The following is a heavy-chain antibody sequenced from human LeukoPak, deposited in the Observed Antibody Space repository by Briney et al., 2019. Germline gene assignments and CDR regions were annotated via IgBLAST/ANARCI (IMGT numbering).Heavy chain of an antibody. D-gene: IGHD2-2*01. CDR2: IKQGGSEN. CDR1: GFISSTYY. CDR3: ARERYCTTATCYVGVPFDY. J-gene: IGHJ4*02. V-gene: IGHV3-7*01. Sequence: GGSLRLSCAASGFISSTYYMTWVRQAPGKGLEWVAGIKQGGSENYYVDSVKGRFTVSRDNSKNSLYLQMNSLRAGDTAVYFCARERYCTTATCYVGVPFDYWGQGTLVTVSS.